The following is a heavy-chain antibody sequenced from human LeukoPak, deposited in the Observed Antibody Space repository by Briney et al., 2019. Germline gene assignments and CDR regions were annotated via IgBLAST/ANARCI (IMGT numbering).Heavy chain of an antibody. CDR2: ISSGTINHS. CDR1: GFVFGDYY. CDR3: AKATSPAVYFDY. Sequence: GGSLRLSCKASGFVFGDYYMNWIRQAPGKGLECLSYISSGTINHSNYADSVKGRFTISRDNSKNTLYLQMNSLRAEDTAVYSCAKATSPAVYFDYWGQGTLVTVSS. V-gene: IGHV3-11*05. J-gene: IGHJ4*02.